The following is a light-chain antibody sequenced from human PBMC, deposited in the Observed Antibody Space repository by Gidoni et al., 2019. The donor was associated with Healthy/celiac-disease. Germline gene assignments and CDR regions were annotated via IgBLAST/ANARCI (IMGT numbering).Light chain of an antibody. J-gene: IGKJ2*01. V-gene: IGKV1-39*01. CDR2: AAS. Sequence: DIQMTQSPPSLSASVGDRVTITCRASQSISSYLNWYQQKPGQAPKLLIYAASSLQSGVPSRFSGSGSGTDFTLTISSLQPEDFATYYCQQSYSTPYTFGQGTKLEIK. CDR3: QQSYSTPYT. CDR1: QSISSY.